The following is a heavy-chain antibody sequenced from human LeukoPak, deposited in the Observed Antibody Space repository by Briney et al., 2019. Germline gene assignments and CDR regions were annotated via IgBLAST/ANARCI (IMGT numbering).Heavy chain of an antibody. V-gene: IGHV3-48*03. Sequence: GGSLRLSCAASGFSFSSYEMNWVRQAPGKGLEWVSYISSSGSAIYSAASVKGRSTISRDNAKNSLYLQMNSLRAEDTAVYYCARRFDSWGQGTLVTVSS. J-gene: IGHJ4*02. CDR3: ARRFDS. CDR1: GFSFSSYE. CDR2: ISSSGSAI.